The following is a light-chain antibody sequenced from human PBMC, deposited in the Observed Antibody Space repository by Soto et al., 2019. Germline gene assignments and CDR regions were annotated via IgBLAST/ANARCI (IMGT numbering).Light chain of an antibody. V-gene: IGKV1-5*01. CDR2: DAS. CDR1: QNIRSR. Sequence: DFQMTQSPSTLSASVGDRVNIACRASQNIRSRLAWFQQKPGKAPKLLIYDASSLESGVPQRFSGSGSGTEFTLTISSLQTDDFAVYSCQQYNNWPWTFGQGTKVDIK. J-gene: IGKJ1*01. CDR3: QQYNNWPWT.